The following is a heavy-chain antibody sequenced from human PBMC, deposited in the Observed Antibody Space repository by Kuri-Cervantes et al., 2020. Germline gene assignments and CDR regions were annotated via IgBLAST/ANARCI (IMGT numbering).Heavy chain of an antibody. Sequence: ASVKVSCKASGYTFTSYAMHWVRQAPGQRLEWMGWINAGNGNTKYSQKFQGRVTMTRNTSISTAYMELSSLRSGDTAVYYCAIAYYYGSGSYSFDPWGQGTLVTVSS. CDR3: AIAYYYGSGSYSFDP. D-gene: IGHD3-10*01. CDR2: INAGNGNT. CDR1: GYTFTSYA. V-gene: IGHV1-3*01. J-gene: IGHJ5*02.